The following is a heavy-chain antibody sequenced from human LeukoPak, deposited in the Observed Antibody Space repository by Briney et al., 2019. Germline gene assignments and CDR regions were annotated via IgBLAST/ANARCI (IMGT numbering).Heavy chain of an antibody. CDR2: IYYSGST. J-gene: IGHJ4*02. V-gene: IGHV4-59*01. CDR3: ARESIAVAGFDY. D-gene: IGHD6-19*01. Sequence: PSETLSLTCTVSGGSISSYYWTWIRQPPGKGLEWIGYIYYSGSTSYNPSLKSRVTISIDTSKNQFSLTLSSVTAADTAVYYCARESIAVAGFDYWGQGALVTVSS. CDR1: GGSISSYY.